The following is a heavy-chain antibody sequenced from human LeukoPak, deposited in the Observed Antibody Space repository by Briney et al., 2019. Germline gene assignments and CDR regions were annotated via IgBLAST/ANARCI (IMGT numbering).Heavy chain of an antibody. J-gene: IGHJ4*02. CDR2: MNPNSGDT. CDR1: GYTFTSYD. CDR3: ARSDGSPGAY. V-gene: IGHV1-8*03. Sequence: GASVKVSCKASGYTFTSYDINWVRQATGQGLEWMGWMNPNSGDTGYAQNFQGRVSITRDTSISTAYMELSSLRSEDTAVYYCARSDGSPGAYWGQGTLVTVSS. D-gene: IGHD1-26*01.